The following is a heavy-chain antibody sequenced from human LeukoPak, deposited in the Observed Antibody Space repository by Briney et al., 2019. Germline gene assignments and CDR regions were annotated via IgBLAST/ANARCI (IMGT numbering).Heavy chain of an antibody. Sequence: GGSLRLSCAAPGFSFSSYEMNWVRQAPGKGLEWVAVIWSDGSNKYYADSVRGRFTISRDNSKNTLYLQMNSLRAEDTAVYYCARVTMVAAASYNWFVPWGQGTLVTVSS. CDR3: ARVTMVAAASYNWFVP. CDR1: GFSFSSYE. D-gene: IGHD2-15*01. CDR2: IWSDGSNK. J-gene: IGHJ5*02. V-gene: IGHV3-33*08.